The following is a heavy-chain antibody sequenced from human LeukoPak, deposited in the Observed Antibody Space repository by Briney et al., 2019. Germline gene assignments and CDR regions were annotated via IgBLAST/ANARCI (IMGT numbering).Heavy chain of an antibody. J-gene: IGHJ3*02. CDR1: GYTFTGYY. Sequence: GASVKVSCKASGYTFTGYYMHWVRQAPGQGLEWMGWINPNSGGTNYAQKFQGRVTMTRDTSISTAYMELSRLRSDDTAVYYCARGRPTGYCSGGSCYSGAFDIWGQGTMVTVSS. V-gene: IGHV1-2*02. CDR2: INPNSGGT. D-gene: IGHD2-15*01. CDR3: ARGRPTGYCSGGSCYSGAFDI.